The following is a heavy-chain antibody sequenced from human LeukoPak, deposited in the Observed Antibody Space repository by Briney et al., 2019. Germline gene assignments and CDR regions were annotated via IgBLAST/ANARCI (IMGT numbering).Heavy chain of an antibody. V-gene: IGHV4-39*01. Sequence: SETLSLTCTVSGGAFSGSPYYWGWIRQPPGKGLEWIGSTSYSGSTYYNPSLKSRVTISVDTSKNQFSLKLTSVTAADTAVYYCARAYSSGWYNDFDPWGLGTLVIVSS. CDR1: GGAFSGSPYY. J-gene: IGHJ5*02. D-gene: IGHD6-19*01. CDR2: TSYSGST. CDR3: ARAYSSGWYNDFDP.